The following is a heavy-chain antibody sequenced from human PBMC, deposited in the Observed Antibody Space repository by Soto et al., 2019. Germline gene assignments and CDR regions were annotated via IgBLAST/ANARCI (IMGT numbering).Heavy chain of an antibody. CDR3: ATPVSSGYQGLEV. Sequence: QLQLQESGPGLVKPSETLSLTCTVSGGSISSSAYNWAWIRQPPGKGLEWIGSIYSSGSTYYNPSLRSRVTISVDTSKNQFSLKLSSVTAADTAVYYCATPVSSGYQGLEVWGQGTMVTVSS. CDR2: IYSSGST. V-gene: IGHV4-39*01. CDR1: GGSISSSAYN. J-gene: IGHJ3*01. D-gene: IGHD3-22*01.